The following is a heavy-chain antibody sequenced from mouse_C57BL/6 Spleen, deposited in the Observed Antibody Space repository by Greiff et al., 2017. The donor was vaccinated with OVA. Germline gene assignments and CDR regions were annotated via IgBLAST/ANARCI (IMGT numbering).Heavy chain of an antibody. Sequence: ESGPGLVKPSQSLSLTCSVTGYSITSGYYWHWIRQFPGNKLEWMGYISYDGSNNYNPSLKNRIPITRNTSKNQLFLKLNSVTTEDTATYDSARGGTGNFDYWGQGTTLTVSS. J-gene: IGHJ2*01. CDR3: ARGGTGNFDY. CDR1: GYSITSGYY. V-gene: IGHV3-6*01. CDR2: ISYDGSN. D-gene: IGHD4-1*01.